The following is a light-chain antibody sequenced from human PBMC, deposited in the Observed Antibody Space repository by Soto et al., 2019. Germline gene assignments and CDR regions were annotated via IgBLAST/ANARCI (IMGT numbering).Light chain of an antibody. CDR2: EAS. CDR3: QQYNGYWT. Sequence: DIQMTQSPSTLSASVGDRVTITCRASQSISGSLAWYQQKPGKAPKLLIYEASQLKSGVPSRFSGSGSGTEYTLTISSLQPDDSASYYCQQYNGYWTFGQGTRVEIK. V-gene: IGKV1-5*03. CDR1: QSISGS. J-gene: IGKJ1*01.